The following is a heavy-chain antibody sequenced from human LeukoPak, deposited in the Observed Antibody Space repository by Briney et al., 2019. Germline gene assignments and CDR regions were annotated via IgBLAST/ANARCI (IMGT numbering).Heavy chain of an antibody. D-gene: IGHD2-2*01. J-gene: IGHJ4*02. V-gene: IGHV4-30-4*08. CDR1: GGSISSGDYY. Sequence: SETLSLTCTVSGGSISSGDYYWSWLRQPPGKGLEWIGYIYYSGSTYYNPSLKSRVTISVDTSKNQFSLKLSSVTAADTAVYYCARGPVVPAAIPSFDYWGQGTLVTVSS. CDR3: ARGPVVPAAIPSFDY. CDR2: IYYSGST.